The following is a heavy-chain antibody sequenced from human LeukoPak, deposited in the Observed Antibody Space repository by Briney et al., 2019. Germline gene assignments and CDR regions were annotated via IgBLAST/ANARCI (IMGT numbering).Heavy chain of an antibody. J-gene: IGHJ3*02. CDR1: GGSFSGYY. CDR2: INHSGST. CDR3: ARWTDYDSSGYLGAFDI. Sequence: SETLSLTCAVYGGSFSGYYWSWIRQPPGKGLEWIGEINHSGSTYYNPSLKSRVTISVDRSKNQFSLKLSSVTAADTAVYYCARWTDYDSSGYLGAFDIWGQGTMVTVSS. D-gene: IGHD3-22*01. V-gene: IGHV4-34*01.